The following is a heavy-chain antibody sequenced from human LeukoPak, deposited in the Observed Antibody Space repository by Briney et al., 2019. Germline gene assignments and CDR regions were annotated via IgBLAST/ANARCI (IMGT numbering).Heavy chain of an antibody. CDR2: IYYSGST. D-gene: IGHD3-22*01. J-gene: IGHJ3*02. CDR1: GGSISSYY. V-gene: IGHV4-59*01. Sequence: SETLSLTCTVSGGSISSYYWIWIRQPPGKGLEWIGYIYYSGSTNYNPSLKSRVTISVDTSKNQFSLKLSSVTAADTAVYYCARDGHYYDGSGYYLGGAFDIWGQGTMVTVSS. CDR3: ARDGHYYDGSGYYLGGAFDI.